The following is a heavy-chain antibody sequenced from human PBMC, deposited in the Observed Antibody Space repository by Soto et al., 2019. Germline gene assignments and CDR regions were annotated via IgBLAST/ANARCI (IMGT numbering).Heavy chain of an antibody. D-gene: IGHD2-2*03. CDR1: GGSVSSSSYS. J-gene: IGHJ6*02. V-gene: IGHV4-39*01. CDR2: IYSSENT. CDR3: ARLNGYCISTNCHGYYGMDV. Sequence: PSETLSLTCTVSGGSVSSSSYSWGWIRQSPGKGLEWIGTIYSSENTYYNPSLTSRVTISVDTSKNEFSLKLSSVTAADTAVYYCARLNGYCISTNCHGYYGMDVWGQGTTVTVSS.